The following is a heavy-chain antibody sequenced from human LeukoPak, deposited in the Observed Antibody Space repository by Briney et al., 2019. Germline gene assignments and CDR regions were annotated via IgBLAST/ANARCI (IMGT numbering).Heavy chain of an antibody. CDR2: IYYSGST. CDR3: ARSNTAMAFDY. Sequence: SETLSLTCTVSGGSISSYYWSWIRQPPGKGLEWIGYIYYSGSTNYNPSPKSRVTISVDTSKNQFSLKLSSVTAADTAVYYCARSNTAMAFDYWGQGTLVTVSS. CDR1: GGSISSYY. V-gene: IGHV4-59*01. D-gene: IGHD5-18*01. J-gene: IGHJ4*02.